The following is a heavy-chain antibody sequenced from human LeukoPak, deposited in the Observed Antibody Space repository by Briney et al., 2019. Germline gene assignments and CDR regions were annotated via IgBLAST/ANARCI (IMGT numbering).Heavy chain of an antibody. CDR1: GFTFSSYE. D-gene: IGHD2-15*01. V-gene: IGHV3-48*03. CDR2: IGSSDSTT. J-gene: IGHJ6*03. CDR3: ARAGRKSRGVDIVRKKETGYYYYMDV. Sequence: PGGSLRLSCVASGFTFSSYEMNWVRQAPGKGLEWLSYIGSSDSTTHYADSVKGRFTISRDNAKNSLYLQMNSLRAEDTAVYYCARAGRKSRGVDIVRKKETGYYYYMDVWGKGTTVTVSS.